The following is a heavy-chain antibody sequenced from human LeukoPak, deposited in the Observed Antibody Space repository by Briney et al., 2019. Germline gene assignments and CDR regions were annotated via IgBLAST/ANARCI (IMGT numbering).Heavy chain of an antibody. D-gene: IGHD5-24*01. Sequence: ASVTVSCMLSRYTLPELSMHWVRQAPGTRREGMGGFDPEDGETIHAQKFQGRVTMTEDTSTDTAYMELSSLRSEDTAVYYCAHGKGRWLHLIYWGQGTLVTVSS. J-gene: IGHJ4*02. CDR1: RYTLPELS. CDR2: FDPEDGET. CDR3: AHGKGRWLHLIY. V-gene: IGHV1-24*01.